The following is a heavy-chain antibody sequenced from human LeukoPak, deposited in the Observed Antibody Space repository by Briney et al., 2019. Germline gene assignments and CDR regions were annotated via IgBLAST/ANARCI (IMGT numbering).Heavy chain of an antibody. CDR1: GGSISSSSYY. J-gene: IGHJ4*02. Sequence: SETLSLTCTVSGGSISSSSYYWGWIRQPPGKGLEWIGSIYYSGSTYYNPSLKSRVTISVDTSKNQFSLKLSSVTAADTAVYYCARVRAPYYDYVWGSYRYDKDYFDYWGQGTLVTVSS. CDR3: ARVRAPYYDYVWGSYRYDKDYFDY. V-gene: IGHV4-39*07. CDR2: IYYSGST. D-gene: IGHD3-16*02.